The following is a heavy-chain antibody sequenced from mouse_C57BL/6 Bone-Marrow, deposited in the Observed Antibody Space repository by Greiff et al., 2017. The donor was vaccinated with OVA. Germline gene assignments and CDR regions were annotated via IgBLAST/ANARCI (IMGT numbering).Heavy chain of an antibody. J-gene: IGHJ1*03. CDR3: AREGITTVVHWYFDV. Sequence: VQLQQPGAELVKPGASVKMSCKASGYTFTSYWITWVKQRPGQGLEWIGDIYPGSGSTNYNEKFKSKATLTVDTSSSTAYMQLSSLTSEDSAVYYCAREGITTVVHWYFDVWGTGTTVTVSS. CDR2: IYPGSGST. CDR1: GYTFTSYW. V-gene: IGHV1-55*01. D-gene: IGHD1-1*01.